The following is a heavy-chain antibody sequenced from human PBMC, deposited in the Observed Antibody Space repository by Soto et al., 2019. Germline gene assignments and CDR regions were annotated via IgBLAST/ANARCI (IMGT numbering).Heavy chain of an antibody. J-gene: IGHJ4*02. CDR1: GFTFSSYN. D-gene: IGHD2-8*01. Sequence: PGGSLRLSCAASGFTFSSYNMNWVRQAPGKGLEWVSSISSSSSYINYADSMKGRFTISRDNAKNSLYLQMNSLRAEDTAVYYCARRASVCTNGVCYHLDYWGQGTLVTVSS. CDR2: ISSSSSYI. CDR3: ARRASVCTNGVCYHLDY. V-gene: IGHV3-21*01.